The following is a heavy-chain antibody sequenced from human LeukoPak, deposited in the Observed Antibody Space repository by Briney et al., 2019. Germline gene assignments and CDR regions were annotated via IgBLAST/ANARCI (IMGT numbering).Heavy chain of an antibody. Sequence: PGGSLRLSCAASGFTFSSYGMHWVRQAPGKELEWVAVIWYDGSKKYYADSVKGRFTISRDDSKNTLYLQMNSLRVEDTAMYYCARDYCSTTTCLDYWGQGTLVTVSS. V-gene: IGHV3-33*01. D-gene: IGHD2-2*01. J-gene: IGHJ4*02. CDR2: IWYDGSKK. CDR3: ARDYCSTTTCLDY. CDR1: GFTFSSYG.